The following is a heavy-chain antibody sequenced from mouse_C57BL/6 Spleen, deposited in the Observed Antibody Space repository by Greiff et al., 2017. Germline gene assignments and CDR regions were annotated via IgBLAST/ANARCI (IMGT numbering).Heavy chain of an antibody. J-gene: IGHJ3*01. V-gene: IGHV1-61*01. CDR3: ARPAQATWFAY. Sequence: QVQLQQPGAELVRPGSSVKLSCKASGYTFTSYWMDWVKQRPGQGLEWIGNIYPSDSETPYNQKFKDKATLTVDKSSSTAYMQLSSLTSEDSAVYYCARPAQATWFAYWGQGTLVTVSA. CDR2: IYPSDSET. CDR1: GYTFTSYW. D-gene: IGHD3-2*02.